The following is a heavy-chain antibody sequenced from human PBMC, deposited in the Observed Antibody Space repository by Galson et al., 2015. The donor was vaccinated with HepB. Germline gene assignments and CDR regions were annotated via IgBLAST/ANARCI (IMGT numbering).Heavy chain of an antibody. J-gene: IGHJ5*02. CDR3: ARDGPQVVPAGGPPSWFDP. CDR2: IYYSGST. D-gene: IGHD2-2*01. V-gene: IGHV4-59*01. CDR1: GGSISSYY. Sequence: LSLTCTVSGGSISSYYWSWIRQPPGKGLEWIGYIYYSGSTNYNPSLKSRVTISVDTSKNQFSLKLSSVTAADTAVYYCARDGPQVVPAGGPPSWFDPWGQGTLVTVSS.